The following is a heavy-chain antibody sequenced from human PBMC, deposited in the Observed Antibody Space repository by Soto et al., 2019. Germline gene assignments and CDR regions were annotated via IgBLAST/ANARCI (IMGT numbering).Heavy chain of an antibody. CDR3: ARGITLPTPLDY. CDR1: GYTFTSYA. J-gene: IGHJ4*02. Sequence: QVQVVQSGAEEKKPGASVKVSCKASGYTFTSYAIHWVRQAPGQRLEWMGWINAGNGNTKYSQKFQGRVTNTRDTSASTAYMELSSLRSEDTAVYYCARGITLPTPLDYWGQGTLVTVSS. V-gene: IGHV1-3*05. CDR2: INAGNGNT. D-gene: IGHD1-20*01.